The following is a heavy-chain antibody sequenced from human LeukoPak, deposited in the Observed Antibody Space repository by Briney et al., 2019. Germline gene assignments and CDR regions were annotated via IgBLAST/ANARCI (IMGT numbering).Heavy chain of an antibody. CDR3: ASSGSSWYYYYYMDV. Sequence: GGSLRLSCAASGFTFSTYNMNWVRQAPGKGLEWVAYISGSSSSIYYADSVKGRFTISRDNAKNSLYLQMNSLRAEDTAVYYCASSGSSWYYYYYMDVWGKGTTVTVSS. J-gene: IGHJ6*03. V-gene: IGHV3-48*04. D-gene: IGHD6-13*01. CDR1: GFTFSTYN. CDR2: ISGSSSSI.